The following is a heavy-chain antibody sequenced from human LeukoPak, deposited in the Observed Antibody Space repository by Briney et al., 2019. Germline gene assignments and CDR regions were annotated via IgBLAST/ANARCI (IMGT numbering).Heavy chain of an antibody. CDR3: AREKNYYYGMDV. V-gene: IGHV3-53*01. CDR2: IYSGGST. Sequence: GGSLRVTCAASGFTVSINYMSWVRQAPGKGLEWGSVIYSGGSTYYADSVKGRFTISRDNSKNTLYLQMNSLRAEDTAVYYCAREKNYYYGMDVWGQGTTVTVSS. CDR1: GFTVSINY. J-gene: IGHJ6*02.